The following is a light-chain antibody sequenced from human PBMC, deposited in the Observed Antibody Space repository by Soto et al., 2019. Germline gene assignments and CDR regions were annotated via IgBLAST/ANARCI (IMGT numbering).Light chain of an antibody. V-gene: IGKV1-39*01. Sequence: DIQMTQSPSSLSASVGDRVTITCRASQSITTYLTWYQQKPGKAPKLLIYAASSWHSGVPSRFSGSGSGTDFTLTISSLQPEDFATFYCQQSYIAPATFGQGTKVEIK. CDR3: QQSYIAPAT. J-gene: IGKJ1*01. CDR1: QSITTY. CDR2: AAS.